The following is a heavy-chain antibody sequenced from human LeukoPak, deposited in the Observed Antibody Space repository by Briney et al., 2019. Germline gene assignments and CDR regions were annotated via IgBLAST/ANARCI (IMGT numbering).Heavy chain of an antibody. V-gene: IGHV1-69*17. D-gene: IGHD2-21*02. CDR2: IIPIFGIA. CDR1: GGTFTTYA. CDR3: ARVGPCGGDCSTVYYYYGMDV. Sequence: GASLRLSSTASGGTFTTYAISWGRHAPGQRLEWMGRIIPIFGIANYAQKFQGRVTITADKSTSTAYMELSSLRSEDTAVYYCARVGPCGGDCSTVYYYYGMDVWGQGTTVTVSS. J-gene: IGHJ6*02.